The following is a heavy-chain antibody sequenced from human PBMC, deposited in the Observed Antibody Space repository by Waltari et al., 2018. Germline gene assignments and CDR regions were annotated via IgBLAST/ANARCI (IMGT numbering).Heavy chain of an antibody. CDR1: GGSISSYY. D-gene: IGHD6-13*01. Sequence: QVQLQESGPGLVKPSETLSLTCTVSGGSISSYYWSWIRQPPGKGLVWIVFSNYSGITNYHPSLKSRVTISVDTSKNQFSLKLSSVTAADTAVYYCARSIAGARGCYYYYMDVWGKGTTVTVSS. V-gene: IGHV4-59*01. CDR3: ARSIAGARGCYYYYMDV. CDR2: SNYSGIT. J-gene: IGHJ6*03.